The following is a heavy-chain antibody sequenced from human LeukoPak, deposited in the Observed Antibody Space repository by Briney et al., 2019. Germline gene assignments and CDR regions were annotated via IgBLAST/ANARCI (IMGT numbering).Heavy chain of an antibody. Sequence: GGSLRLSCAASGFTVSNNYMSWVRQAPGKGLEWVSVIYSGGSTYYADSVKGRFTISRDNSKNTLYLQMNSLRAEDTAVYYCARDKQFTAPIYGVDVWGKGTTVTVSS. V-gene: IGHV3-53*01. J-gene: IGHJ6*04. CDR3: ARDKQFTAPIYGVDV. D-gene: IGHD4-11*01. CDR1: GFTVSNNY. CDR2: IYSGGST.